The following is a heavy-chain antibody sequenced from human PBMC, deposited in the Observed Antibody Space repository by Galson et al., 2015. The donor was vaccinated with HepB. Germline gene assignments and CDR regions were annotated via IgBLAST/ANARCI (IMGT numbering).Heavy chain of an antibody. J-gene: IGHJ4*02. CDR2: INSDGSRT. V-gene: IGHV3-74*01. D-gene: IGHD6-13*01. CDR3: ARAYIAAAGTEFDY. Sequence: PLRLPCAASGFTVSSYWMHWVRQAPGKGLVWVARINSDGSRTSYADSVKGRFTISRDNAKNTLYLQMNSLRAEDTAVYYCARAYIAAAGTEFDYWGQGTLVTVSS. CDR1: GFTVSSYW.